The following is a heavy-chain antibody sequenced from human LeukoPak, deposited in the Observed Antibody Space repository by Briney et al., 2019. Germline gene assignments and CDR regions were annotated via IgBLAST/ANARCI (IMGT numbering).Heavy chain of an antibody. V-gene: IGHV3-30*02. CDR1: GFFFTTYG. CDR2: MTYDGSKT. J-gene: IGHJ6*03. D-gene: IGHD2-2*01. Sequence: PGGSLRLSCSTSGFFFTTYGMHWVRRAPGKGLEWLTSMTYDGSKTFYADSVRGRFTISRDTSKNTLYLQMNSLRPEDTVVYYCTKDRGSTRYYYYMDVWGKGTTVTVSS. CDR3: TKDRGSTRYYYYMDV.